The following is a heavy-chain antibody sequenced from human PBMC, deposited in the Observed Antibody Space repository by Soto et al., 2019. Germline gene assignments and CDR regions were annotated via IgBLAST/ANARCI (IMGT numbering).Heavy chain of an antibody. Sequence: QVQLVESGGGVVQPGRSLRLSCVASGFSFSNYAMHWVRQAPGKGLEWVTVISYDGSKIYYADSVKGRFTISRDNSKNTLYLQMNSLRAEDTAFYYCASLPQGTTVTTVDDWVQGTLVTVSS. V-gene: IGHV3-30-3*01. CDR3: ASLPQGTTVTTVDD. CDR2: ISYDGSKI. J-gene: IGHJ4*02. D-gene: IGHD4-17*01. CDR1: GFSFSNYA.